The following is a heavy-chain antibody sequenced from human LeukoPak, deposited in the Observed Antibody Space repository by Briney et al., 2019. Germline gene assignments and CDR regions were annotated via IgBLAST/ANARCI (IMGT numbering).Heavy chain of an antibody. CDR1: GFTFSSLG. D-gene: IGHD1-14*01. CDR2: IGSDGDST. CDR3: VSPVFINY. V-gene: IGHV3-64D*06. J-gene: IGHJ4*01. Sequence: GSLRLSCSASGFTFSSLGMHWVRQAPGKGLEHVSTIGSDGDSTYYADSVKDRFTISRDSSKNALYLQTTSLRPEDSAVYYCVSPVFINYWGQGTLVTVSS.